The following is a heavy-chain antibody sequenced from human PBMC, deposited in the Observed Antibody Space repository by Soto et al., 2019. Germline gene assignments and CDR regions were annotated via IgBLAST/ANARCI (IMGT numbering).Heavy chain of an antibody. CDR3: AKDGAIGTTVTDDAFDI. D-gene: IGHD4-17*01. CDR2: ISYDGSNK. Sequence: LXLACAASAFTFSIYGMHWVRQAPVKGLEWVAVISYDGSNKYYADSVKGRFTISRDNSKNTLYLQMNSLRAEDTAVYYCAKDGAIGTTVTDDAFDIWGQGTMVTVSS. V-gene: IGHV3-30*18. J-gene: IGHJ3*02. CDR1: AFTFSIYG.